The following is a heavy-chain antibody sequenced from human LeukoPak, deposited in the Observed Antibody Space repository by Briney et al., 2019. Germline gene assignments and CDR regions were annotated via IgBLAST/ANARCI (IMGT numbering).Heavy chain of an antibody. J-gene: IGHJ4*02. CDR3: ARAPITSPFYFDY. CDR1: GFAFDEHG. Sequence: PGGSLRLSCTASGFAFDEHGMSWVRQVPGKGPHWVSGINWSGGSTGYADPLRGRFTISRDNAKNSLYLQMDSLRAEDTALYYCARAPITSPFYFDYWGQGTLVTVSS. D-gene: IGHD2-2*01. V-gene: IGHV3-20*04. CDR2: INWSGGST.